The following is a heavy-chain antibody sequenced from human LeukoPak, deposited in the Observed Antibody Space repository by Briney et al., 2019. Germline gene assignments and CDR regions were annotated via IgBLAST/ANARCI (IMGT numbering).Heavy chain of an antibody. CDR3: AKTRRTTMVRGAKGWFDP. D-gene: IGHD3-10*01. CDR1: GFTFSSYA. J-gene: IGHJ5*02. CDR2: ISGSGGGT. Sequence: GGSLRLSCAASGFTFSSYAMSWVRQAPGKGLEWVSAISGSGGGTYYADSVKGRFTISRDNSENTLYLQMNSLRAEDTAVYYCAKTRRTTMVRGAKGWFDPWGQGTLVTVSS. V-gene: IGHV3-23*01.